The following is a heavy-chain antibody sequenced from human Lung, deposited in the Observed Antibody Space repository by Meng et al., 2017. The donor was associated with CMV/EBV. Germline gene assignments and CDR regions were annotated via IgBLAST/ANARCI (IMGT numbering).Heavy chain of an antibody. D-gene: IGHD3-22*01. CDR2: IRYDGSNK. Sequence: GGPXRLXCAASGFTFSSYGMHWVRQAPGKGLEWVAFIRYDGSNKYYADSVKGRFTISRDNSKNTLYLQMNSLRAEDTAVYYCAKGGDYDSSGDYWGQGKVVTVSS. J-gene: IGHJ4*02. CDR1: GFTFSSYG. V-gene: IGHV3-30*02. CDR3: AKGGDYDSSGDY.